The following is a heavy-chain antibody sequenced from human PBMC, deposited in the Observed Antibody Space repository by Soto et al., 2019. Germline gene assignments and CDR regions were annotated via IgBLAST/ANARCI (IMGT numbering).Heavy chain of an antibody. CDR1: GFAFSSFT. D-gene: IGHD3-10*01. V-gene: IGHV3-30-3*01. J-gene: IGHJ4*02. Sequence: QVQLVESGGGVVQPGGSLRLSCAASGFAFSSFTTHWVRQAPGKGLEWVAVISSDGSDKYYADSVKGRFTISRDNSKTTLNLQMNSLRVEDTAVYYCASPPKAGSGNWAGFDYWGQGTLVTVSS. CDR3: ASPPKAGSGNWAGFDY. CDR2: ISSDGSDK.